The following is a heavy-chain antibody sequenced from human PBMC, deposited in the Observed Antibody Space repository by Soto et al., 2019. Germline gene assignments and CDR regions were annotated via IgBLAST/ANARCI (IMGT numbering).Heavy chain of an antibody. J-gene: IGHJ4*02. CDR1: GGSISSGDYY. D-gene: IGHD5-18*01. CDR3: ARSGYSYGPFDY. Sequence: SETLSLTCTVSGGSISSGDYYWSWIRQSPGRGLEWIGHIYDGGSTYSNPSLRSRVSISVDTSKTQFSLDLSSVTAEDTAVYYCARSGYSYGPFDYWGQGTLVTVSS. CDR2: IYDGGST. V-gene: IGHV4-30-4*01.